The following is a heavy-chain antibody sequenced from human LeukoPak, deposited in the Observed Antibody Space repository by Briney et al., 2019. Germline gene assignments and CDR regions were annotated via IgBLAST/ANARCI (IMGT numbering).Heavy chain of an antibody. Sequence: PSETLSLTCTVSGGSISSSSYYWGWIRQPPGKGLEWIGYIYYSGSTYYNPSLKSRVTISVDTSKNQFSLKLSSVTAADTAVYYCARVGYDSSGYYYVPHFDYWGQGTLVTVSS. D-gene: IGHD3-22*01. CDR3: ARVGYDSSGYYYVPHFDY. V-gene: IGHV4-31*03. J-gene: IGHJ4*02. CDR2: IYYSGST. CDR1: GGSISSSSYY.